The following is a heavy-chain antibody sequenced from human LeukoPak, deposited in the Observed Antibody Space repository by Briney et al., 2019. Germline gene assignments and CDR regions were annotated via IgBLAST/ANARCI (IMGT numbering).Heavy chain of an antibody. J-gene: IGHJ3*02. CDR1: GGSISSSSYY. V-gene: IGHV4-39*07. D-gene: IGHD6-19*01. CDR2: IYYSGST. CDR3: ARDHGSGDAFDI. Sequence: SETLSLTCTVSGGSISSSSYYWGWIRQPPGKGLEWIGSIYYSGSTYYNPSLKSRVTMSVDTSKNQFSLKLSSVTAADTAVYYCARDHGSGDAFDIWGQGTMVTVSS.